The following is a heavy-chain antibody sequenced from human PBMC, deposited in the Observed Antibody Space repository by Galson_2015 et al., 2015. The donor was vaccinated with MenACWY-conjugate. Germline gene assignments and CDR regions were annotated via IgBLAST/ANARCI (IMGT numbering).Heavy chain of an antibody. J-gene: IGHJ4*02. CDR3: TRDRRKRSGITMVRGGFDY. CDR1: GFTFGDYA. D-gene: IGHD3-10*01. CDR2: IRSKAYGGTK. V-gene: IGHV3-49*03. Sequence: SLRLSCAGSGFTFGDYAMSWFRQAPGKGLEWVGFIRSKAYGGTKEYAASVKGRFTISRDDSKSIAYLQMNSLKTEDTAVYYCTRDRRKRSGITMVRGGFDYWGQGTLVTVSS.